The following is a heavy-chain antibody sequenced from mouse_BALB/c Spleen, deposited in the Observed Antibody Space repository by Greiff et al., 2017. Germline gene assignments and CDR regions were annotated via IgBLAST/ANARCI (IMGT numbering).Heavy chain of an antibody. D-gene: IGHD2-2*01. CDR3: AGGYPDY. V-gene: IGHV14-3*02. Sequence: EVHLVESGAELVKPGASVKLSCTASGFNIKDTYMHWVKQRPEQGLEWIGRIDPANGNTKYDPKFQGKATITADTSSNTAYLQLSSLTSEDTAVYYCAGGYPDYWGQGTTLTVSS. CDR1: GFNIKDTY. CDR2: IDPANGNT. J-gene: IGHJ2*01.